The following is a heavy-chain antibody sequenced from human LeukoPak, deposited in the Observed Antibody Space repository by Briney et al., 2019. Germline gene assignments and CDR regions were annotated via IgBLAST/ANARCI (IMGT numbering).Heavy chain of an antibody. Sequence: GRSLRLSSAASGFTFSSYSMNWVRQAPGKGLEWVSYISSSTGTIYYADSVKGRFTISRDNAKNSLYLQMNSLRAEDTAVYYCARDSGSSGYYYFDYWGQGTLVTVSS. J-gene: IGHJ4*02. CDR1: GFTFSSYS. CDR2: ISSSTGTI. CDR3: ARDSGSSGYYYFDY. V-gene: IGHV3-48*04. D-gene: IGHD3-22*01.